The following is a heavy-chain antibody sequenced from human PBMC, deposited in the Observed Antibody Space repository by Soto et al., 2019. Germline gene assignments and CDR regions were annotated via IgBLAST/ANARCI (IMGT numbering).Heavy chain of an antibody. CDR3: AREMAYYYDSSGYYRVFDY. D-gene: IGHD3-22*01. CDR1: GYTFTSYY. Sequence: ASVKVSCKASGYTFTSYYMHWVRQAPGQGLEWMGIINPSGGSTNYAQKFQGRVTMTRDTSTSTVYMELSSLRSEDTAVYYCAREMAYYYDSSGYYRVFDYWGQGTLVTVSS. CDR2: INPSGGST. V-gene: IGHV1-46*01. J-gene: IGHJ4*02.